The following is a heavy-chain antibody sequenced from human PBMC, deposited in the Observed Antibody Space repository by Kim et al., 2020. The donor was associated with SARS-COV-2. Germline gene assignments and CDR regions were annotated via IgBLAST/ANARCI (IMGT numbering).Heavy chain of an antibody. D-gene: IGHD2-2*01. Sequence: SVKVSCKASGGTFSSYAISWVRQAPGQGLEWMGGIIPIFGTANYAQKFQGRVTITADESTSTAYMELSSLRSEDTAVYYCARDGAMQRYRYCSSTSCYGDVGRYGMDVWGQGTTVTVSS. V-gene: IGHV1-69*13. CDR3: ARDGAMQRYRYCSSTSCYGDVGRYGMDV. CDR2: IIPIFGTA. J-gene: IGHJ6*02. CDR1: GGTFSSYA.